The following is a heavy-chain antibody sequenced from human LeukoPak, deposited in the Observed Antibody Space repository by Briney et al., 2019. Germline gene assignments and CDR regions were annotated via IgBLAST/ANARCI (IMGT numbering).Heavy chain of an antibody. Sequence: GGSLRLSCAASGFTFSSYAMSWVRQAPGKGLEWVSVIYSGGSTYYADSVKGRFTISRDNSKNTLYLQMNSLRAEDTAVYYCARSPYYYDSSGYLDYWGQGTLVTVSS. D-gene: IGHD3-22*01. CDR1: GFTFSSYA. CDR2: IYSGGST. J-gene: IGHJ4*02. V-gene: IGHV3-53*01. CDR3: ARSPYYYDSSGYLDY.